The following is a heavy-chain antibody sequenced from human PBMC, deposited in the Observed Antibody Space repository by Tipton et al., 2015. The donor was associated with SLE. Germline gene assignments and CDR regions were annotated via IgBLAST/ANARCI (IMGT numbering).Heavy chain of an antibody. CDR3: ARGFYTDTSGNYGCFDS. Sequence: TLSLTCTVSGGSLTSYYWTWIRQPPGKGLEWIGFIYYSGSTNYNPSLKSRVTISVEPSKNQLSQRLNSVTAADTAVYYCARGFYTDTSGNYGCFDSWGQGTLVPVSS. D-gene: IGHD3-22*01. V-gene: IGHV4-59*01. J-gene: IGHJ3*02. CDR1: GGSLTSYY. CDR2: IYYSGST.